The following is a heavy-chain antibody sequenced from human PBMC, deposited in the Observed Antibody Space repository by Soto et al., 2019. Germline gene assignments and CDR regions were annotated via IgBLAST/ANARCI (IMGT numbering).Heavy chain of an antibody. Sequence: PSETLSLTCAVYGGSFSGYYWSWIRQPPGKGLEWIGETNHSGSTNYNPSLKSRVTISVDTSKNQFSLKLSSVTAADTAVYYCARGLRYSSGRGYYFDYWGQGTLVTVSS. D-gene: IGHD6-19*01. V-gene: IGHV4-34*01. CDR2: TNHSGST. CDR1: GGSFSGYY. J-gene: IGHJ4*02. CDR3: ARGLRYSSGRGYYFDY.